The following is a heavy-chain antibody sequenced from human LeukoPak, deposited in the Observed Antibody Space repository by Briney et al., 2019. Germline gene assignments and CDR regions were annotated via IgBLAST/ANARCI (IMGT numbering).Heavy chain of an antibody. V-gene: IGHV3-7*05. CDR1: GFTFSNYW. Sequence: PGGSLRLSCAASGFTFSNYWMSWVRHAPGKGLEWVANIKHDGTENYYVDSVKGRFTISRDNAKNSLYLQMNSLRAEDTAVYYCARPTIAAAADYWGQGTLVTVSS. D-gene: IGHD6-13*01. CDR2: IKHDGTEN. J-gene: IGHJ4*02. CDR3: ARPTIAAAADY.